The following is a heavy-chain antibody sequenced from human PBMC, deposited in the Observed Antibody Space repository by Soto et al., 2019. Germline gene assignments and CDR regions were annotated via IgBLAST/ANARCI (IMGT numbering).Heavy chain of an antibody. J-gene: IGHJ4*02. V-gene: IGHV1-18*01. D-gene: IGHD1-1*01. Sequence: QVHLVQSGAEVKKPGASVKVSCKCSGYTFTSYGITWVRQAPGQGLEWMGWISAHNGHTDYAQKLQGRVTVTRDTSTSTAYMELRSLRSDVTAVYYCARGRYGDYWGQGALVTVSS. CDR2: ISAHNGHT. CDR1: GYTFTSYG. CDR3: ARGRYGDY.